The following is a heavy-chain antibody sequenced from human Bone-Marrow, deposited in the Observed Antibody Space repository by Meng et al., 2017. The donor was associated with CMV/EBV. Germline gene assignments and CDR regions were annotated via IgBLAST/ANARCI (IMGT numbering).Heavy chain of an antibody. J-gene: IGHJ4*02. D-gene: IGHD2-2*02. CDR3: ARKYCTSTNCYSPYFDY. V-gene: IGHV3-64*02. CDR2: ISSNGGST. Sequence: GGSLRLSCAASGFTFSSYAMHWVRQAPGKGLEYVSAISSNGGSTYYADSVKGRFTISRDNSKNTLYLQMDSLRAEDMAVHYCARKYCTSTNCYSPYFDYWGQGTLVTVSS. CDR1: GFTFSSYA.